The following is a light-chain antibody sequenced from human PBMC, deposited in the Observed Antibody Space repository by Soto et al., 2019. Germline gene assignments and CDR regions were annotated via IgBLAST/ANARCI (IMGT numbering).Light chain of an antibody. J-gene: IGLJ2*01. CDR1: SSNIGAGYD. CDR2: SNN. Sequence: QSVLTQPPSVSGAPGQTVTISCTGSSSNIGAGYDVHWYQQLPGTAPKLLIYSNNNRPSGVPDRFSGSKSGTSAALAITGLQADDASEYYCQSYDSGLSGLVFGGGTTLTVL. CDR3: QSYDSGLSGLV. V-gene: IGLV1-40*01.